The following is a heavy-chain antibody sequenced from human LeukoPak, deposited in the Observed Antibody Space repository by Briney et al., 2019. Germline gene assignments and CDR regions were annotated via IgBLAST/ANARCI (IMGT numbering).Heavy chain of an antibody. J-gene: IGHJ4*02. CDR1: GGSISSSSYY. D-gene: IGHD3-10*01. Sequence: SETLSLTCTVSGGSISSSSYYWGWVRQPPGTGLEWIGSIYYSGSTYYNPSLKSRVTISVDTSKNQFSLKLSSVTAADTAVYYCARGGGGFDYWGQGTLVTVSS. CDR3: ARGGGGFDY. CDR2: IYYSGST. V-gene: IGHV4-39*07.